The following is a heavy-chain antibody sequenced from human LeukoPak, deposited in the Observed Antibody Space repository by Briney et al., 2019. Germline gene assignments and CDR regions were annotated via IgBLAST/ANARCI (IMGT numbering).Heavy chain of an antibody. CDR1: GFTFSSYA. V-gene: IGHV3-30-3*01. CDR2: ISYDGSNK. CDR3: ARDERYFDWSYVLDY. Sequence: PGRSLRLSCAASGFTFSSYAMHWVRQAPGKGLEWVAVISYDGSNKYYADSVKGRFTISRDNSKNTLYLQMNGLRAEDTAVYYCARDERYFDWSYVLDYWGQGTLVTVSS. J-gene: IGHJ4*02. D-gene: IGHD3-9*01.